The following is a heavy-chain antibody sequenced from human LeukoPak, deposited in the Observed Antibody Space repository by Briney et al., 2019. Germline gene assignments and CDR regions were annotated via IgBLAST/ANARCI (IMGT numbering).Heavy chain of an antibody. CDR2: ISGSGGST. D-gene: IGHD6-13*01. CDR3: AKDQGPSRIAAAGPIDY. V-gene: IGHV3-23*01. CDR1: GFTFSSYA. Sequence: GGSLRLSCAASGFTFSSYAMSWVRQAPGKGLEWVSAISGSGGSTYYADSVKGRCTISRDNSKNTLYLQMNSLRAEDTAVYYCAKDQGPSRIAAAGPIDYWGQGTLVTVSS. J-gene: IGHJ4*02.